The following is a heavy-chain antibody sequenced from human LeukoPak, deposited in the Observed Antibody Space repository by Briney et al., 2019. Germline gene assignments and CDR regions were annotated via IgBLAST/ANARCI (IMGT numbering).Heavy chain of an antibody. CDR1: GFTFSSYS. J-gene: IGHJ6*03. D-gene: IGHD3-3*01. CDR2: ISSSSSTI. V-gene: IGHV3-48*01. Sequence: GGSLRLSCAASGFTFSSYSMNWVRQAPGKGLEWVSYISSSSSTIYYADSVKGRFTISRDNAKNSLYLQMNSLRAEDTAVYYCARGGSITIFGVVDHYYYMDVWGKGTTVTVSS. CDR3: ARGGSITIFGVVDHYYYMDV.